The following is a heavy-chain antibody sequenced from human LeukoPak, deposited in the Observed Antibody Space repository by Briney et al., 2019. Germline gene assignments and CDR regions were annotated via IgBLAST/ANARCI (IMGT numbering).Heavy chain of an antibody. J-gene: IGHJ4*02. V-gene: IGHV3-30-3*01. CDR2: ISYDGSNK. D-gene: IGHD6-13*01. CDR3: AKDLGIAAPH. CDR1: GFTFSSYA. Sequence: GGSLRLSCAASGFTFSSYAMHWVRQAPGKGLEWVAVISYDGSNKYYADSVKGRFTISRDNSKNTLYLQMNSLRAEDTAVYYCAKDLGIAAPHWGQGILVTVSS.